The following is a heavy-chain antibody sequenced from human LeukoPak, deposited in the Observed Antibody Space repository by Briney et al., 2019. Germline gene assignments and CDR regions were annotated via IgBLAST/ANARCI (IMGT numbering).Heavy chain of an antibody. J-gene: IGHJ2*01. CDR3: ARGGYLSYWYFDL. CDR1: GGSISSYY. CDR2: IYYSGST. Sequence: SETLSLTCTVSGGSISSYYWSWIRQPPGKGLEWIGYIYYSGSTNYNPSLKSRVTISVDTSKNQFSLKLSSVTAADTAVYYCARGGYLSYWYFDLWGRGTLVTVSS. D-gene: IGHD5-12*01. V-gene: IGHV4-59*01.